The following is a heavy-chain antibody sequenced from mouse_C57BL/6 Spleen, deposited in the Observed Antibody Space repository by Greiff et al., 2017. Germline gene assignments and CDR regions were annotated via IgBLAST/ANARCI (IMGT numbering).Heavy chain of an antibody. CDR1: GYTFTSYW. D-gene: IGHD2-2*01. V-gene: IGHV1-55*01. Sequence: QVQLQQPGAELVKPGASVKMSCKASGYTFTSYWITWVKQRPGQGLEWIGDIYPGSGSTNYNEKFKSKATLTVDTSSSTAYMQLSSLTSEDSAVYYCARFYGYDGGLDDWGQGTTLTVSS. CDR2: IYPGSGST. J-gene: IGHJ2*01. CDR3: ARFYGYDGGLDD.